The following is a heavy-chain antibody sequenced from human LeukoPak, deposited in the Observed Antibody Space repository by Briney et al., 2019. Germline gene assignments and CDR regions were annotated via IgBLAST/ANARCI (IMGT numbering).Heavy chain of an antibody. CDR1: GFTFSSYG. J-gene: IGHJ4*02. Sequence: GGSLRLSCAASGFTFSSYGMHWVRQAPGKGLEWVAFIRYDGSNKYYADSVKGRFTISRDNSKNTLYLQMNSLRAEDTAVYYCAPTYSGYAHGYYFDYWGQGTLVTVSS. V-gene: IGHV3-30*02. D-gene: IGHD5-12*01. CDR2: IRYDGSNK. CDR3: APTYSGYAHGYYFDY.